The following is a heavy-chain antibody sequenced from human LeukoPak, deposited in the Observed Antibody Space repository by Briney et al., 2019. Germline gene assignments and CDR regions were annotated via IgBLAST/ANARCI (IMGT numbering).Heavy chain of an antibody. V-gene: IGHV3-11*03. J-gene: IGHJ4*02. D-gene: IGHD6-19*01. CDR1: GLTFSDYY. CDR2: ISSSSSYT. CDR3: ASIAVAVDY. Sequence: PGGSLRLSCAASGLTFSDYYMSWVRHAPGKGLEWVSYISSSSSYTNYADSVKGGYNISRDNAKNSLYLQMHSLRAEDTAVYYRASIAVAVDYWGQGTLVSVSS.